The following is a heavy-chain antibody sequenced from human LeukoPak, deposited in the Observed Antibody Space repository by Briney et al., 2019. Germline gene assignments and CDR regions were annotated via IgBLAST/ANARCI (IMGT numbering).Heavy chain of an antibody. Sequence: ASVKVSCKASGGTFSSYAISWVRQAPGQGLEWMGGIIPIFGSANYAQKFQGRVTITADESTSTAYMELSSLRSEDTAVYYCASLRIYCSGGSCYSGLKYYFDYWGQGTLVTVSS. J-gene: IGHJ4*02. D-gene: IGHD2-15*01. CDR1: GGTFSSYA. CDR3: ASLRIYCSGGSCYSGLKYYFDY. CDR2: IIPIFGSA. V-gene: IGHV1-69*13.